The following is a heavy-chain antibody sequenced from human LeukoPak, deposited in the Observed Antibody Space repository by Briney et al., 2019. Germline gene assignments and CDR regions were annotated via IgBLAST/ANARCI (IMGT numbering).Heavy chain of an antibody. D-gene: IGHD5-12*01. CDR2: IIPIFGTA. CDR1: GGTFSSYA. Sequence: GASVKVSCKASGGTFSSYAISWVRQAPGQGLEWMGGIIPIFGTANYAQKFQGRVTITTDESRSTAYMELSSLRSEDTAVYYCARGDIVATTHYYYYYMDVWGKGTTVTVSS. J-gene: IGHJ6*03. V-gene: IGHV1-69*05. CDR3: ARGDIVATTHYYYYYMDV.